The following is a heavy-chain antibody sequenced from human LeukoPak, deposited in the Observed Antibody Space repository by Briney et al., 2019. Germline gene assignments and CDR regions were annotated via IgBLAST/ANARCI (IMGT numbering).Heavy chain of an antibody. CDR3: AKDGNLNAVAGRGDFDY. V-gene: IGHV4-31*03. CDR1: GDSISSGAYY. J-gene: IGHJ4*02. D-gene: IGHD6-19*01. Sequence: SETLSLTCTVSGDSISSGAYYWTWIRQLPGKALEWIGYINHSGDTYYNPSLRSRLSLSADTSQNQFSLRLTSVTAADTAVYYCAKDGNLNAVAGRGDFDYWGQGTLVTVSS. CDR2: INHSGDT.